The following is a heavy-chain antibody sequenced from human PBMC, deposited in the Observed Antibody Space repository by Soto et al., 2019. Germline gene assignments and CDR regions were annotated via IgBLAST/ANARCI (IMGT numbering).Heavy chain of an antibody. Sequence: ASVKVSFKASGYTFTSYYMHWLRQAPGQGLEWMGIINPSGGSTSYAQKFQGRVTMTRDTSTSTVYMELSSLRSEDTAVYYCARGRAPILEPQAPTDYWGQGTLVTVSS. V-gene: IGHV1-46*01. D-gene: IGHD1-1*01. CDR2: INPSGGST. CDR3: ARGRAPILEPQAPTDY. CDR1: GYTFTSYY. J-gene: IGHJ4*02.